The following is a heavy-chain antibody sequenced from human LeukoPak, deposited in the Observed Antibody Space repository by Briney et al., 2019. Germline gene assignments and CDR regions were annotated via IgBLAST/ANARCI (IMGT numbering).Heavy chain of an antibody. CDR2: IYSGGST. CDR1: GFTVGNNY. V-gene: IGHV3-66*01. CDR3: ARGAERYSSITNWFDP. J-gene: IGHJ5*02. Sequence: GGSLRLSCAASGFTVGNNYMAWVRQVPGKGLEWVSFIYSGGSTYYADSVKGRFSISRDSSKNTMYLQMNRLRAEDTAVYYCARGAERYSSITNWFDPWGQGTLVTVSS. D-gene: IGHD6-13*01.